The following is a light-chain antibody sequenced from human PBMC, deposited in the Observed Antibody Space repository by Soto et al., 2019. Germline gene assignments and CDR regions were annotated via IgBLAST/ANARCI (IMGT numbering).Light chain of an antibody. V-gene: IGKV4-1*01. J-gene: IGKJ4*01. Sequence: DIVMTQSPDSLAVSLGERATINCKSSQSVFFSSNNKNYLGWNQQKPGQPPKLLIYWASTRESGVPNRFSGSGSGTDFTLTISSLQAEDVAVYYCQQYYTAPLTFGGGTKVEIK. CDR1: QSVFFSSNNKNY. CDR3: QQYYTAPLT. CDR2: WAS.